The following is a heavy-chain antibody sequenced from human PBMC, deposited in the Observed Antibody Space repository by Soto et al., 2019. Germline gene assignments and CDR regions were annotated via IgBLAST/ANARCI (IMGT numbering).Heavy chain of an antibody. CDR1: GLTFNSYG. D-gene: IGHD1-26*01. Sequence: QVHLVESGGGVVQPGRSLRLSCAVSGLTFNSYGMHWVRQAPGKGLEWVAVIWSDGSNKYYAYSVKGRFTISRDNSKNMFYLQMNSLRVEDTAVYYCASAAGAYDNWGQGTLVTVSS. V-gene: IGHV3-33*01. CDR2: IWSDGSNK. J-gene: IGHJ4*02. CDR3: ASAAGAYDN.